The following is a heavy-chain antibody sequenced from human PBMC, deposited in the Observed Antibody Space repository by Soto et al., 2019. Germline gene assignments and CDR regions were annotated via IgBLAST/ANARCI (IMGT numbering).Heavy chain of an antibody. CDR3: ARDLMTTVTTSDY. J-gene: IGHJ4*02. Sequence: ASVKVCCKASGYRFTSYGISWVRQDPGQGLEWMGWISAYNGNTNYAQKLQGRVTMTTDTSTSTAYMELRSLRSDDTAVYYCARDLMTTVTTSDYWGQGTLVTVS. D-gene: IGHD4-17*01. CDR1: GYRFTSYG. CDR2: ISAYNGNT. V-gene: IGHV1-18*01.